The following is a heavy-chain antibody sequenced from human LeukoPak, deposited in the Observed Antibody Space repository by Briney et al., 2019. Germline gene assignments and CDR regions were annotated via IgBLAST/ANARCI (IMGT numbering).Heavy chain of an antibody. Sequence: NPGGSLRLSCTVSGFTFGDYVMNWFRQAPGKGLEWVGFIRSKAYGGTTEYAASVKGRFTISRDDSKSIAHLQMNSLKTEDTAVYYCGSGSGWYSPDYWGQGTLVTVSS. D-gene: IGHD6-19*01. CDR1: GFTFGDYV. V-gene: IGHV3-49*05. J-gene: IGHJ4*02. CDR3: GSGSGWYSPDY. CDR2: IRSKAYGGTT.